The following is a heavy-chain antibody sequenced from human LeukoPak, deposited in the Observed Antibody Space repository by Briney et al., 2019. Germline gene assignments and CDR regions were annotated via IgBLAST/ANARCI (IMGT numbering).Heavy chain of an antibody. D-gene: IGHD6-6*01. V-gene: IGHV4-59*08. CDR3: ARLGQLVPDY. CDR1: GGSISSYY. J-gene: IGHJ4*02. CDR2: IYYSGST. Sequence: SETLSLTCAVSGGSISSYYWSWIRQPPGKGLEWIGYIYYSGSTNYNPSLKSRVTISVDTSKNQFSLKLSSVTAADTAVYYCARLGQLVPDYWGQGTLVTVSS.